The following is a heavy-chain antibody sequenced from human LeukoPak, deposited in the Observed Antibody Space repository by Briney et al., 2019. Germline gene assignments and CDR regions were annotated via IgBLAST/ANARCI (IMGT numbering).Heavy chain of an antibody. CDR2: IYYSGST. CDR1: GGSISSSSYY. CDR3: ARVKWRAGFDY. J-gene: IGHJ4*02. V-gene: IGHV4-39*07. Sequence: SETLSLTCTVSGGSISSSSYYWGWIRQPPGKGLEWIGNIYYSGSTYYNPSLKSRVTISVDTSKNQFSLKLSSVTAADTAVYYCARVKWRAGFDYWGQGTLVTVSS. D-gene: IGHD5-12*01.